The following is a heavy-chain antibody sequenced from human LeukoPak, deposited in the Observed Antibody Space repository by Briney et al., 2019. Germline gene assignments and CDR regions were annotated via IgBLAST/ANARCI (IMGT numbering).Heavy chain of an antibody. Sequence: GGSLRLSCTPSGFTFSSHAMSWVRQAPGKGLEWVSGISGNGAGTYYADSVKGRFTISRDNSKNTLYLQMNSLRAEDTAVYYCAKAFSSGWLYYFDYWGQGTLVTVSS. CDR2: ISGNGAGT. CDR3: AKAFSSGWLYYFDY. D-gene: IGHD6-19*01. CDR1: GFTFSSHA. J-gene: IGHJ4*02. V-gene: IGHV3-23*01.